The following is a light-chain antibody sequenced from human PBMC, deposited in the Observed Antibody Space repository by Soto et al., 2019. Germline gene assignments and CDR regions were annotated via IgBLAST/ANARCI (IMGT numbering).Light chain of an antibody. CDR1: SSNIGNNY. CDR3: GTWDSRLRVVV. CDR2: DNN. Sequence: QSVLTQPPSVSAAPRQMVAISCSGSSSNIGNNYVSWYHRVPGSAPKLLIYDNNERPSGIPDRFSGSKSGTSATLDITGLQTGDEGDYYCGTWDSRLRVVVFGGGTKLTVL. V-gene: IGLV1-51*01. J-gene: IGLJ2*01.